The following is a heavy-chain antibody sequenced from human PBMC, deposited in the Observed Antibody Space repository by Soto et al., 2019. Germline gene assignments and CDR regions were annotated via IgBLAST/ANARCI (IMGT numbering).Heavy chain of an antibody. V-gene: IGHV3-23*01. J-gene: IGHJ4*02. CDR2: ISGSGDGT. Sequence: SGGSLRLSCAASGFTFSSFALSWVRQAPGKGLEWVSDISGSGDGTDNADSVKGRFTISRDNSKNTLYLQMNSLRAEDTAVYYCAGPGYSSQDYWGQGALVTVSS. D-gene: IGHD5-18*01. CDR3: AGPGYSSQDY. CDR1: GFTFSSFA.